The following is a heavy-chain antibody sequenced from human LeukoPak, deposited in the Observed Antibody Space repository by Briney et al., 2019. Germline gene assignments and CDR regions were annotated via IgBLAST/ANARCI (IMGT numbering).Heavy chain of an antibody. D-gene: IGHD2-2*01. CDR1: GYTFTSYD. CDR3: ASIKSYQLPDLDY. Sequence: GASVKVSCKASGYTFTSYDINWVRQATGQGLEWMGWMNPNSGNTGYAQKFQRRVTMTRNTSISTAYMELSSLRSEDTAVYYCASIKSYQLPDLDYWGQGTLVTVSS. CDR2: MNPNSGNT. J-gene: IGHJ4*02. V-gene: IGHV1-8*01.